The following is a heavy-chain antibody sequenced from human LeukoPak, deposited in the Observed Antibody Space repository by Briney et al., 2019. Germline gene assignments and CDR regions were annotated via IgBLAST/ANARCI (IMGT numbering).Heavy chain of an antibody. V-gene: IGHV3-21*01. CDR3: AREGHMITFGGVDY. J-gene: IGHJ4*02. CDR2: ISSSSSYI. D-gene: IGHD3-16*01. Sequence: KPGGSLRLSCAASGFTFSSYSMNWVRQAPGKGLEWVSSISSSSSYIYYADSVKGRFTISRDNAKNSLYLQMNSLRAEDTAVYYCAREGHMITFGGVDYWGQGTLVTVSS. CDR1: GFTFSSYS.